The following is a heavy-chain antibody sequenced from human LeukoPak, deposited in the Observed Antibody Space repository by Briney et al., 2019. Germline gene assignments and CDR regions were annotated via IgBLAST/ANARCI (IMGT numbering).Heavy chain of an antibody. J-gene: IGHJ6*02. V-gene: IGHV1-24*01. D-gene: IGHD3-9*01. CDR1: GYTLTELS. CDR3: ATELIARYFDWSPRGYYGMDV. Sequence: ASVKVSCKVSGYTLTELSMHWVRQAPGKGLEWMGGFDPEDGETIYTQKFQGRVTMTEDTSIDTAYMELSSLRSEDTAVYYCATELIARYFDWSPRGYYGMDVWGQGTTVTVSS. CDR2: FDPEDGET.